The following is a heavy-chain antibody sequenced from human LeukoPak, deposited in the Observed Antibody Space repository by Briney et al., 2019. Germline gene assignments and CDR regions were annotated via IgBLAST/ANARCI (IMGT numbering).Heavy chain of an antibody. Sequence: PGGSLRLSCEASGFTLSYYWMSWVRQAPGKGLEWVANINQDGSEKYFVGSVKGRFTISRDNARNSVFLQMDSQRVDDTAVYYCARWVSQYYFDYWGQGTHVTVSS. CDR2: INQDGSEK. J-gene: IGHJ4*02. D-gene: IGHD2-21*01. CDR1: GFTLSYYW. V-gene: IGHV3-7*01. CDR3: ARWVSQYYFDY.